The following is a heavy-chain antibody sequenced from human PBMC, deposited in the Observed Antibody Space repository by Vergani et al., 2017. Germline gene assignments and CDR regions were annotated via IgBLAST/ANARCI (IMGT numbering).Heavy chain of an antibody. J-gene: IGHJ3*02. CDR1: GYTITSYY. CDR3: ARESEDRDSSGARYAFDI. V-gene: IGHV1-46*01. CDR2: ISPGGGST. D-gene: IGHD3-22*01. Sequence: QVQLEQSGTEVRKPGASVKVSCKESGYTITSYYMHWVRQAPGQGLEWMGMISPGGGSTTYAQKFQGRVTMTTDTSTITVYMELSSLRSEDTAVYYCARESEDRDSSGARYAFDIWGQGTMVTVSS.